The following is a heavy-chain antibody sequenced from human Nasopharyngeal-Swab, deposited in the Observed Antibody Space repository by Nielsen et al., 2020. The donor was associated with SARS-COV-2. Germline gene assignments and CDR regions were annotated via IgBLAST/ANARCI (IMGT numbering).Heavy chain of an antibody. Sequence: SETLSLTCNVSGASIGTYYWSWIRQPPGKGLEWIGYVYHTGTTKYNSSLESPVTISVDTSKNQLSLKLTSVTAADTAVYYCARERSGSYTPEAFDYWGQGTRVTVSS. J-gene: IGHJ4*02. CDR1: GASIGTYY. CDR2: VYHTGTT. V-gene: IGHV4-59*08. CDR3: ARERSGSYTPEAFDY. D-gene: IGHD1-26*01.